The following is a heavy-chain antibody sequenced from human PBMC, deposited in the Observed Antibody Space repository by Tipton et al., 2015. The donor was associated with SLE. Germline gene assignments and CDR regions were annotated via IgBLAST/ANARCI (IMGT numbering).Heavy chain of an antibody. CDR1: GGSISGTSHY. V-gene: IGHV4-61*09. J-gene: IGHJ3*02. D-gene: IGHD3/OR15-3a*01. CDR3: ARVGLLGPDAFDI. CDR2: RFTIGTT. Sequence: TLSLTCTVSGGSISGTSHYWSWIGQPPGKGREGIGHRFTIGTTNYNPSLKSRVTISVDTSKNQCPLNLNSVTAADTAVYYCARVGLLGPDAFDIWGQGTMVIVSS.